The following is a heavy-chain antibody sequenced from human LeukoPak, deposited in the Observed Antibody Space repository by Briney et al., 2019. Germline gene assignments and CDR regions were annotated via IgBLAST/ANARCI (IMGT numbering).Heavy chain of an antibody. D-gene: IGHD6-13*01. CDR1: GFTFSSYG. Sequence: GGSLRLSCAASGFTFSSYGMHWARQAPGKGLEWVAVIWYDGSNKYYADSVKGRFTISRDNSKNTLYLQMNSLRAEDTAVYYCARDPHSSSYFIQYYYGMDVWGQGTTVTVSS. CDR3: ARDPHSSSYFIQYYYGMDV. J-gene: IGHJ6*02. CDR2: IWYDGSNK. V-gene: IGHV3-33*01.